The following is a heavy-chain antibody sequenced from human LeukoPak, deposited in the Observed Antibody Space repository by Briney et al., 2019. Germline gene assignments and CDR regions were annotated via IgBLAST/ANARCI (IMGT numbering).Heavy chain of an antibody. CDR3: ARDPSSGSYSIY. J-gene: IGHJ4*02. Sequence: GASVKVSCKAYGNTFTNNGISWVRQAPGQGLEWMGWISAYNGYTNYAQKLQGRVTMTTDTSTSTVYIELRSLRSDDTAVYYCARDPSSGSYSIYWGQGTLVTVSS. CDR2: ISAYNGYT. D-gene: IGHD1-26*01. V-gene: IGHV1-18*01. CDR1: GNTFTNNG.